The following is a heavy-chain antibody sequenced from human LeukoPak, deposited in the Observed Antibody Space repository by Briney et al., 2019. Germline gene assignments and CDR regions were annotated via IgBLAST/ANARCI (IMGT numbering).Heavy chain of an antibody. CDR1: GYSFTSYW. CDR2: IYPGDSDT. J-gene: IGHJ4*02. Sequence: GESLKISCKGSGYSFTSYWIGWVRQMPGKGLEWMGIIYPGDSDTRYSPSFEGQVTISADKSICTAYLQWSSLKASDTAMYYCARLFGIAIVQGTFDYWGQGTLVTVSS. CDR3: ARLFGIAIVQGTFDY. V-gene: IGHV5-51*01. D-gene: IGHD3-10*01.